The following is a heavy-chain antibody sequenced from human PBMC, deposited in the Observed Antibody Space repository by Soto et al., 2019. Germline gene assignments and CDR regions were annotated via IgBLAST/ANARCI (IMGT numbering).Heavy chain of an antibody. CDR2: ISWNSGSI. Sequence: GGSLRLSCAASGFTFDDYAMHWVRQAPGKGLEWVSGISWNSGSIGYADSVKGRFTISRDNAKNSLYLQMNSLRAEDTALYYCAKVGGGEDYRTYYYYMDVWGKGTTVTVSS. V-gene: IGHV3-9*01. J-gene: IGHJ6*03. D-gene: IGHD4-4*01. CDR3: AKVGGGEDYRTYYYYMDV. CDR1: GFTFDDYA.